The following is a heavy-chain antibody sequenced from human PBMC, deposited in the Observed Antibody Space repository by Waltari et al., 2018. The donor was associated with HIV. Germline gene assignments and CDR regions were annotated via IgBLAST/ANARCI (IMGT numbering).Heavy chain of an antibody. J-gene: IGHJ3*02. CDR2: SYYSGST. CDR3: ASGAAAGRDDAFDI. Sequence: QVQLQESGPGLVKPSETLSFTCTVSGGSISSYYWSWLRQPPGKGLEWIGYSYYSGSTNYNPSLKSRVTISVDTSKNQFSLKLSSVTAADTAVYYCASGAAAGRDDAFDIWGQGTMVTVSS. V-gene: IGHV4-59*01. D-gene: IGHD6-13*01. CDR1: GGSISSYY.